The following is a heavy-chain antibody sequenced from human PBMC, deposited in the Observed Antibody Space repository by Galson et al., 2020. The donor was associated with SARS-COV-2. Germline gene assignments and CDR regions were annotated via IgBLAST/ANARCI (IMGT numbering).Heavy chain of an antibody. D-gene: IGHD3-16*01. V-gene: IGHV3-74*01. CDR2: INREGGRT. Sequence: GESLKISCAASGITFRTYWMHWVRQAPGKGLVWVASINREGGRTIYADAVQGRFNISRDNAKNTLYLQMNSVRAEDTAAYFCAREGEDTWYDYVMDVWGQGTTVAVSS. CDR3: AREGEDTWYDYVMDV. J-gene: IGHJ6*02. CDR1: GITFRTYW.